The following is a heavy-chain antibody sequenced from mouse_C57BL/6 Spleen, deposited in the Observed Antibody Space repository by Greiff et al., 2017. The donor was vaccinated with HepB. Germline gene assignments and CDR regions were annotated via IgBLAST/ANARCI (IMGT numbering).Heavy chain of an antibody. D-gene: IGHD3-2*02. J-gene: IGHJ3*01. Sequence: VQLQQSGAELVKPGASVKISCKASGYAFSSYWMHWVKQRPGKGLAWIGQIYPGDDDTNYNGKFKGKATLTADKSSSTAYMQLSSLTSEDSTVDFCARADSAGYIAYWGQGTLVTVSA. CDR3: ARADSAGYIAY. V-gene: IGHV1-80*01. CDR2: IYPGDDDT. CDR1: GYAFSSYW.